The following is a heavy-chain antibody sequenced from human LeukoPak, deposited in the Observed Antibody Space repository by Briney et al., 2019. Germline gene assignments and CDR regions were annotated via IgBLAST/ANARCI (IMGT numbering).Heavy chain of an antibody. CDR3: ARGGADSSGYYGSGRFDY. Sequence: SETLSLTCTVSGGSISSGGYYWRWIRQHPGTGLEWIGYIYYSGSTYYSPSLKSRVTISVDTSKNQFSLKLSSVTAADTAVYYCARGGADSSGYYGSGRFDYWGQGTLVTVSS. CDR2: IYYSGST. V-gene: IGHV4-31*03. D-gene: IGHD3-22*01. CDR1: GGSISSGGYY. J-gene: IGHJ4*02.